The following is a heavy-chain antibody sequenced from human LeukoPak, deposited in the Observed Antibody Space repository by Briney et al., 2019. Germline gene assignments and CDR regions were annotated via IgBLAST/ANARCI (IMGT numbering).Heavy chain of an antibody. Sequence: GESLQIFCKAFAGSSSNEYFCCLLQMPGKGLEWMGIIYPGDSDTRYSPSFQGLVTISADKSISTAYLQWSSVKASDTAMYYCARLGNSESNDCSWIDAWGQGTLVTVSS. D-gene: IGHD2-21*01. J-gene: IGHJ5*02. CDR3: ARLGNSESNDCSWIDA. V-gene: IGHV5-51*01. CDR1: AGSSSNEY. CDR2: IYPGDSDT.